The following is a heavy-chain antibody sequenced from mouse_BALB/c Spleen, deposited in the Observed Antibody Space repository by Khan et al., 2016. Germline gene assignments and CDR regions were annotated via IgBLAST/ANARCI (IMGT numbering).Heavy chain of an antibody. CDR3: ATYGNYGGFAY. D-gene: IGHD2-1*01. CDR2: ISYDGSN. J-gene: IGHJ3*01. V-gene: IGHV3-6*02. Sequence: VQLKQSGPGLVKPSQSLSLTCSVTGYSITSGYYWNWIRQFPGNKLEWMGYISYDGSNNYNPSLKNRISITRDTSKNQFFLKLNSVTTEDTATXCCATYGNYGGFAYWGQGTLVTVSA. CDR1: GYSITSGYY.